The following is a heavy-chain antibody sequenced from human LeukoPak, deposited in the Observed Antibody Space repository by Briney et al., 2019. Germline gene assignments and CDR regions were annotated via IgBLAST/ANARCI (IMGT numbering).Heavy chain of an antibody. Sequence: QSGGSLRLSCAASGFTFDDYAMHWVRQAPGKGLEWVSGISWNSGSIGYADSVKGRFTISRDNAKNSLYLQMNSLRAEDTALYYCAKDMSVAGMVGKFYYYYYGMDVWGQGTTVTVSS. CDR1: GFTFDDYA. V-gene: IGHV3-9*01. D-gene: IGHD6-19*01. CDR3: AKDMSVAGMVGKFYYYYYGMDV. J-gene: IGHJ6*02. CDR2: ISWNSGSI.